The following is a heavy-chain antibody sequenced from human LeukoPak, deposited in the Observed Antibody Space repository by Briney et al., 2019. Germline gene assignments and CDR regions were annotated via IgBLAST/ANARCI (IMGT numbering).Heavy chain of an antibody. Sequence: SETLSLTCTVSGGSISSGGDYWSWIRQHPGKGLEWIGYIYYSGSTYYNPSLKSRVTISVDTSKNQFSLKLSSVTAADTAVYYCARSEDYYGDYGYFDLWGRGTLVTVSS. D-gene: IGHD4-17*01. CDR3: ARSEDYYGDYGYFDL. V-gene: IGHV4-31*03. J-gene: IGHJ2*01. CDR1: GGSISSGGDY. CDR2: IYYSGST.